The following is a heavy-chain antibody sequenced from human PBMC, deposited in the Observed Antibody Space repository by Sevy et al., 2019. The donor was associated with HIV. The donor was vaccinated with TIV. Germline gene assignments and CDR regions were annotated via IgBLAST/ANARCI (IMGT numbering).Heavy chain of an antibody. CDR3: ARQQYYYASSGYYKGYNWFDP. CDR2: IYYSGST. CDR1: GGSISSGDYY. J-gene: IGHJ5*02. Sequence: SETLSLTCTVSGGSISSGDYYWSWIRQPPGKGLVWIGYIYYSGSTYYNPSLKSRVTISVDTSKNQLSLKLRSVTAADTAVYYCARQQYYYASSGYYKGYNWFDPWGQGTLVTVSS. V-gene: IGHV4-30-4*01. D-gene: IGHD3-22*01.